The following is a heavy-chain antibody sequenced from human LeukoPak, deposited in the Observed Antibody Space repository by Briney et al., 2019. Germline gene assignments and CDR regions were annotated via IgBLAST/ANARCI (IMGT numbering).Heavy chain of an antibody. J-gene: IGHJ4*02. Sequence: GSPRLSCAASGFNFDAYAMHWVCQAPGKGLQWISLISADGGSTYYADSVKGRFTISRDNSRNSLYLQMNSLTTEDTAFYYCAKDKAGTIVWYGRWAIGLFDYWGERSLLTVSS. V-gene: IGHV3-43*02. CDR2: ISADGGST. CDR3: AKDKAGTIVWYGRWAIGLFDY. D-gene: IGHD6-13*01. CDR1: GFNFDAYA.